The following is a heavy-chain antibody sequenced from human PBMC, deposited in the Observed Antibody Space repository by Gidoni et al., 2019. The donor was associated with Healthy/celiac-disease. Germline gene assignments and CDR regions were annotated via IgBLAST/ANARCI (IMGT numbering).Heavy chain of an antibody. D-gene: IGHD3-10*01. V-gene: IGHV3-74*01. Sequence: EVQLVESGGGLVQPGGSLRLSCAASGFTFSSYWMHWVRQAPGKGLVWVSRINSDGSSTSYADSVKGRFTISRDNAKNTLYLQMNSLRAEDTAVYYCARDNPNYYGSGLFDPWGQGTLVTVSS. CDR3: ARDNPNYYGSGLFDP. CDR2: INSDGSST. J-gene: IGHJ5*02. CDR1: GFTFSSYW.